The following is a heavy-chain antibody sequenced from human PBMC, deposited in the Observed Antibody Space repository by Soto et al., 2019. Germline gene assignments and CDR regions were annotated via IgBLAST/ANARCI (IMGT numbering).Heavy chain of an antibody. Sequence: SVKVSCKASGGTFSSYTISWVRQAPGQGLEWMGRIIPILGIANYAQKFQGRVTITADKSTSTAYMELSSLRSEDTAVYYCARDCTNGVCYAPHFDYWGQGTLVTVSS. CDR3: ARDCTNGVCYAPHFDY. CDR2: IIPILGIA. D-gene: IGHD2-8*01. CDR1: GGTFSSYT. V-gene: IGHV1-69*04. J-gene: IGHJ4*02.